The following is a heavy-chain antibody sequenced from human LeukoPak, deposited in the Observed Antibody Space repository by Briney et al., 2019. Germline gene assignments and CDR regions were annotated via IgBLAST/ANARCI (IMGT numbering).Heavy chain of an antibody. Sequence: GGSLRLSCAASGFTFSSYWMSWVRQAPGKGLEWVAVVSYDGDNEYYADSVKGRFTISRDNSKNTLYLQMNSLGPDDTALYYCAKGESIAARRNLWIFDYWGQGTLVTVSS. CDR2: VSYDGDNE. V-gene: IGHV3-30*18. J-gene: IGHJ4*02. CDR3: AKGESIAARRNLWIFDY. CDR1: GFTFSSYW. D-gene: IGHD6-6*01.